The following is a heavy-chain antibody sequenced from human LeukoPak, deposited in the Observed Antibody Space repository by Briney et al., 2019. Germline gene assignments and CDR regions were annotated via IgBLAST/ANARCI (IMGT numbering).Heavy chain of an antibody. CDR3: ARGGWSRGWFAR. V-gene: IGHV3-11*01. CDR2: ITMGGSVI. D-gene: IGHD6-19*01. J-gene: IGHJ5*02. CDR1: GFKFRDYY. Sequence: SGGSLRLSCAASGFKFRDYYMSWIRQAPGKGLGWISYITMGGSVIKYSSSVKGRFTTSRDNARNSLYLQRKSLRADHTAVYYCARGGWSRGWFARGSQGTLVT.